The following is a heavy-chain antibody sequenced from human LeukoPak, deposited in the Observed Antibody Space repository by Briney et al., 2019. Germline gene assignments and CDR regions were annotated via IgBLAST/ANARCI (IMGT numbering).Heavy chain of an antibody. V-gene: IGHV3-74*01. CDR2: ISSDGTTT. J-gene: IGHJ4*02. CDR3: AKDILRWSFDS. D-gene: IGHD2-21*01. CDR1: GFTFRNYW. Sequence: GESLRLSCAASGFTFRNYWMEWVRQAPGKGLVWVSRISSDGTTTTYADSVRGRFTISRDISKNTVSLQMSSLRAEDTAVYYCAKDILRWSFDSWGQGILVTVSS.